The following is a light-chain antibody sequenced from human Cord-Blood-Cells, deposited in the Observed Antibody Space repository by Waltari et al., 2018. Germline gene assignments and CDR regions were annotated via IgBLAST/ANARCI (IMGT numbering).Light chain of an antibody. V-gene: IGLV2-14*03. CDR1: SSDVGGSNY. CDR2: DVS. Sequence: QSALTQPASVSGSPGQSITISCTGTSSDVGGSNYVSWYQHHPGNAPKLMIYDVSKRPSGVSNRFSGSKSGNTASLTISGLQAEDEADYYCSSYTSSSTWVFGGGTKLTVL. J-gene: IGLJ3*02. CDR3: SSYTSSSTWV.